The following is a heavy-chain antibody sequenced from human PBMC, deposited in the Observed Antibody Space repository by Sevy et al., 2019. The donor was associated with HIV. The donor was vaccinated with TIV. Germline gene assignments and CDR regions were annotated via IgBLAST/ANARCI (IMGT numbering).Heavy chain of an antibody. CDR2: IYNSFTT. V-gene: IGHV4-59*01. D-gene: IGHD3-16*01. CDR3: ARDFKGGDGYRSNGMDV. Sequence: SQTLSLTCTVSGGSIISYYWSWIRQPPGKGLEWIGYIYNSFTTYYNPSLRSRVTISVDTSKNQFSLKLSSVTAADTAVYYCARDFKGGDGYRSNGMDVWGQRTTVTVSS. CDR1: GGSIISYY. J-gene: IGHJ6*02.